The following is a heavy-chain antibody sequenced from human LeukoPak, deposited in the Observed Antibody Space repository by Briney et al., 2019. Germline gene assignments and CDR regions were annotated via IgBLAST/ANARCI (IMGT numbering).Heavy chain of an antibody. V-gene: IGHV3-30*02. D-gene: IGHD5-24*01. CDR1: GFTFSNYG. J-gene: IGHJ4*02. CDR3: AKDSEDGHNWAPFDY. Sequence: PGGSLRLSCAASGFTFSNYGMHWVRQAPGKGLDWVAFIRYDESTKYYADSVKGRFTISRDNSKNTLYLQMNSLRAEDTAVYYCAKDSEDGHNWAPFDYWGQGTLVTVSS. CDR2: IRYDESTK.